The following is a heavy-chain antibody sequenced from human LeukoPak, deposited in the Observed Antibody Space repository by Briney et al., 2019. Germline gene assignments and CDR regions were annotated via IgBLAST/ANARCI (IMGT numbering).Heavy chain of an antibody. V-gene: IGHV1-2*02. CDR3: ARDVSGYDPYDAFDI. D-gene: IGHD5-12*01. J-gene: IGHJ3*02. CDR1: GYTFTGYY. CDR2: INPNSGGT. Sequence: ASVKVSCKASGYTFTGYYMHWVRRAPGQGLEWMGWINPNSGGTNYAQKFQGRVTMTRDTSISTAYMELSRLRSDDTAVYYCARDVSGYDPYDAFDIWGQGTMVTVSS.